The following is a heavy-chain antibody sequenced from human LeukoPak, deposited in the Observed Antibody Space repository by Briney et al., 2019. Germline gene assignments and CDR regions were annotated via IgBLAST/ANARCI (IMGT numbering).Heavy chain of an antibody. CDR3: ARASVAAPGYFDY. V-gene: IGHV4-4*07. D-gene: IGHD6-19*01. CDR1: GGSISIYY. J-gene: IGHJ4*02. CDR2: IYTSGST. Sequence: SETLSLTCTVSGGSISIYYWSWIRQPAGKGLEGIGRIYTSGSTNYNPSLKSRVTISVDKSKNQFSLKLSSVTAADTAVYYCARASVAAPGYFDYWGQGTLVTVSS.